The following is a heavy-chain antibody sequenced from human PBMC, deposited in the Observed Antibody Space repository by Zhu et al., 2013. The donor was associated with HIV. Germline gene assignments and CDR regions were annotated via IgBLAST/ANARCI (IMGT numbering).Heavy chain of an antibody. V-gene: IGHV1-2*02. CDR1: AYSFTGYY. J-gene: IGHJ3*02. CDR3: ARVPGGGSSSAFDI. Sequence: QVQLVQSGAEVKKPGASVTVSCKASAYSFTGYYIHWVRQAPGQGLEWMGWINPDSGATIYAQKFQGRVTMTRDTSISTAYMELKRLNSDDTAFYYCARVPGGGSSSAFDIWGQGQWSPSLQ. CDR2: INPDSGAT. D-gene: IGHD2-15*01.